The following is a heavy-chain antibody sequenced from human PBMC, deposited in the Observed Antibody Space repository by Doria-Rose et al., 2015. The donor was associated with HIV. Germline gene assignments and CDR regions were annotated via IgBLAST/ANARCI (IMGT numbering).Heavy chain of an antibody. J-gene: IGHJ4*02. Sequence: PGKGLEWVAFIRYDGSNKYYADSVKGRFTISRDNSKKTLYLQMNRLTAEDTAVYYCAKTSGSSLDYWGQGTLVIVSS. D-gene: IGHD3-10*01. CDR3: AKTSGSSLDY. V-gene: IGHV3-30*02. CDR2: IRYDGSNK.